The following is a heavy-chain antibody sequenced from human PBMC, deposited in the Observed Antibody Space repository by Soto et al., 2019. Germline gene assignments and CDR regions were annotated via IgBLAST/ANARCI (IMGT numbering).Heavy chain of an antibody. J-gene: IGHJ5*02. Sequence: GGSLRLSCVASGSAFNSHAMTWVRQAPGKGLEWVSTITNSGGSTYYADSVKGRFTISRDNSKNTLYMQMTTLTAEDTAIYYCTKEHDYGYYGWFDPWGQGTLVTVSS. CDR3: TKEHDYGYYGWFDP. CDR2: ITNSGGST. D-gene: IGHD4-17*01. CDR1: GSAFNSHA. V-gene: IGHV3-23*01.